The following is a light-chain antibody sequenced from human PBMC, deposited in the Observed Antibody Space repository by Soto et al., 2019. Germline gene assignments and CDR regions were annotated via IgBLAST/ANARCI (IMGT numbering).Light chain of an antibody. CDR1: QSVSSSY. V-gene: IGKV3-20*01. CDR3: QQYGSSRSTT. CDR2: SAS. Sequence: DIVLTQSPGTLSFSPGERVTLSCRASQSVSSSYLTWYQQKPGQAPRLLIYSASTRATGIPDRFSGSGSGTDFTLTISRLEPEDFAVYYCQQYGSSRSTTFGQGTRLEIK. J-gene: IGKJ5*01.